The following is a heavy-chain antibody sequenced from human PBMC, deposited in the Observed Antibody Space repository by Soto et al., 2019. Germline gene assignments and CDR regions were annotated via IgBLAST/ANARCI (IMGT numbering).Heavy chain of an antibody. Sequence: EVQLVESGGGLIQPGGSLRLSCAASGFSFSTSWMHWVRQAPGKGLVWVSCINGDGTNTDYADSVKGQFSISRDNAKNTLYLQMNSLRAEDTAVYYCVRDHYYSLDVWGKGTTVTVSS. CDR1: GFSFSTSW. V-gene: IGHV3-74*01. D-gene: IGHD3-22*01. J-gene: IGHJ6*04. CDR3: VRDHYYSLDV. CDR2: INGDGTNT.